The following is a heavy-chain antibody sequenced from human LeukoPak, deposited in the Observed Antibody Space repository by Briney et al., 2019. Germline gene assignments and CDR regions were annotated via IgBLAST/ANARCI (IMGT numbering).Heavy chain of an antibody. CDR2: ISSRSSYI. CDR3: ASVVNSFAY. Sequence: PGGSLRLSCAASGFTFSSYNMKWVRQAPGKGLEWVSSISSRSSYIFYADSVKGRFTISRDNAKKSLYLQMNSLRAEDTAVYYRASVVNSFAYGGRGNVISVSS. V-gene: IGHV3-21*01. J-gene: IGHJ4*02. CDR1: GFTFSSYN. D-gene: IGHD2-21*01.